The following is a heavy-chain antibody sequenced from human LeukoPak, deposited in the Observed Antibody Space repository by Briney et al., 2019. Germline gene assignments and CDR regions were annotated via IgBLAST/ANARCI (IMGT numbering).Heavy chain of an antibody. D-gene: IGHD6-13*01. CDR1: VGSISSSSYY. Sequence: SETLSLTCTVSVGSISSSSYYWGWIRQPPGKGLGWIGNIYYTGSTYYSPSLKSRDTISVDTSQNHFSLKLSSVTAADSAVYCCSMTYSSRWDWGQGTLVTVSS. J-gene: IGHJ4*02. V-gene: IGHV4-39*02. CDR3: SMTYSSRWD. CDR2: IYYTGST.